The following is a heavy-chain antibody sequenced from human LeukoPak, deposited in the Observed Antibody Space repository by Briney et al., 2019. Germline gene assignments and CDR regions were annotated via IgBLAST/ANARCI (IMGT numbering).Heavy chain of an antibody. CDR2: INHSGST. V-gene: IGHV4-34*01. J-gene: IGHJ6*03. CDR1: GGSFSGYY. CDR3: ARGWAARHRYYYYYMDV. D-gene: IGHD6-6*01. Sequence: SETLSLTCAVYGGSFSGYYWSWIRQPPGKGLEWIGEINHSGSTNYNPSLKSRVTISVDTSKNQFSLKLSSVTAADAAVYYCARGWAARHRYYYYYMDVWGKGTTVTVSS.